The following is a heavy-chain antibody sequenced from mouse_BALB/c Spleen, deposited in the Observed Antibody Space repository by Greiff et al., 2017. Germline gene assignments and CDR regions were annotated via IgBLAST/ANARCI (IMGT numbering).Heavy chain of an antibody. D-gene: IGHD1-1*01. J-gene: IGHJ4*01. CDR2: ISSGSSTI. CDR1: GFTFSSFG. CDR3: ARLLFYYAMDY. Sequence: EVKLVESGGGLVQPGGSRKLSCAASGFTFSSFGMHWVRQAPEKGLEWVAYISSGSSTIYYADTVKGRFTISRDNPKNTLFLQMTSLRSEDTAMYYCARLLFYYAMDYWGQGTSVTVSS. V-gene: IGHV5-17*02.